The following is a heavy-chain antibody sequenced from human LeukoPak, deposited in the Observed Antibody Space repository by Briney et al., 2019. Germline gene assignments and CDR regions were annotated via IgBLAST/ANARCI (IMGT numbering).Heavy chain of an antibody. V-gene: IGHV4-34*01. J-gene: IGHJ4*02. CDR1: GGSFSGYY. CDR3: ARGGRVVVPAAIKQQFDY. CDR2: INHSGST. D-gene: IGHD2-2*02. Sequence: SETLSLTCAVYGGSFSGYYWSWIRQPPGKGLEWIGEINHSGSTNYNPPLKSRVTISVDTSKNQFSLKLSSVTAADTAVYYCARGGRVVVPAAIKQQFDYWGQGTLVTVSS.